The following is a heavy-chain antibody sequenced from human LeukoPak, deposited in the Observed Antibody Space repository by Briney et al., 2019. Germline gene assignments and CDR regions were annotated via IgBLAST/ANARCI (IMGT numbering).Heavy chain of an antibody. Sequence: GGSLRLSCAASGFTFSSYAMHWVRQAPGKGLEWVAVISYDGSNKYYADSVKGRFTISRDNSKNTLYLQMNSLRAEDTAVYYCARDQGTYYDFWSGHNWFDPWGQGTLVTVSS. CDR3: ARDQGTYYDFWSGHNWFDP. CDR1: GFTFSSYA. CDR2: ISYDGSNK. J-gene: IGHJ5*02. D-gene: IGHD3-3*01. V-gene: IGHV3-30*01.